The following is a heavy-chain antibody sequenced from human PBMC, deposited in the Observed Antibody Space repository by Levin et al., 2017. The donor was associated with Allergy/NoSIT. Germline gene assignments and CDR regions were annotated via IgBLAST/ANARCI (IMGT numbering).Heavy chain of an antibody. V-gene: IGHV4-59*08. CDR3: AGGFCGCDCYSPDAFTI. CDR2: IYYTGST. D-gene: IGHD2-21*02. CDR1: GGSISTYY. Sequence: PGGSLRLSCTVSGGSISTYYWSWIRQPPGKGLEWIGYIYYTGSTNYNPSLKSRVTMSVDTSKNQFSLNLSSVTAADTAVYYCAGGFCGCDCYSPDAFTIWGQGTMVTVSS. J-gene: IGHJ3*02.